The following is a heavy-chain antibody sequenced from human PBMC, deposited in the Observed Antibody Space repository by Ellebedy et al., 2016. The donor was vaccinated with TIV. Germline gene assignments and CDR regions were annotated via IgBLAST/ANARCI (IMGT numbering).Heavy chain of an antibody. CDR1: GFSLTTTGVG. J-gene: IGHJ4*02. Sequence: SGPTLVKPTQTLTLTCTFSGFSLTTTGVGVGWIRQPPGKALEWLALIYWDDDKRYSPSLKNRLTITKDTSKNQVVLTVTNIDPVDTATYYCAHGELGIVDFDYWGQGTLVTVSS. CDR3: AHGELGIVDFDY. CDR2: IYWDDDK. V-gene: IGHV2-5*02. D-gene: IGHD7-27*01.